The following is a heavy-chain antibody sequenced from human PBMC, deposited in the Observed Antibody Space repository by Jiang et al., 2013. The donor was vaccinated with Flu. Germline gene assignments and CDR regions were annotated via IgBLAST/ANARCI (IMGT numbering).Heavy chain of an antibody. CDR1: GYSISSGYY. J-gene: IGHJ6*02. D-gene: IGHD2-15*01. CDR2: IYHSGST. Sequence: LLKPSETLSLTCTVSGYSISSGYYWGWIRQPPGKGLEWIGSIYHSGSTYYNPSLKSRVTISVDTSKNQFSLKLSSVTAADTAVYYCARGRICSGGSCYSYYYGMDVWGQGTTVTVSS. V-gene: IGHV4-38-2*02. CDR3: ARGRICSGGSCYSYYYGMDV.